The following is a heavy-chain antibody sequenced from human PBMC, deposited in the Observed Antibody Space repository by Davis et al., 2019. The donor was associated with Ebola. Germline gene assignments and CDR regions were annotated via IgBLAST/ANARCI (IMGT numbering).Heavy chain of an antibody. V-gene: IGHV4-34*01. D-gene: IGHD3-10*01. Sequence: MPSETLSLTCAVYGGSFSGYYWSWIRQPPGKGLEWIGEINHSGSTNYNPSLKSRVTISVDTSKNQFSLKLSSVTAADTAVYYCARDYGSGSYYNGGYYYYYGMDVWGQGTTVTVSS. CDR3: ARDYGSGSYYNGGYYYYYGMDV. CDR2: INHSGST. J-gene: IGHJ6*02. CDR1: GGSFSGYY.